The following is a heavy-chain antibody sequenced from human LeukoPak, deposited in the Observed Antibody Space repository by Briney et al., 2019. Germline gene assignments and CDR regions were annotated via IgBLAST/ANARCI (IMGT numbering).Heavy chain of an antibody. CDR3: ATTNYDFWSGYSDY. CDR1: GFTFSDYY. D-gene: IGHD3-3*01. Sequence: GGSLRLSSAASGFTFSDYYMSWIRQAPGKGLEWVSYISSSGSTIYYADSVKGRFTISRDNAKNSLYLQMNSLRAEDTAVYYCATTNYDFWSGYSDYWGQGTLVTVSS. CDR2: ISSSGSTI. J-gene: IGHJ4*02. V-gene: IGHV3-11*01.